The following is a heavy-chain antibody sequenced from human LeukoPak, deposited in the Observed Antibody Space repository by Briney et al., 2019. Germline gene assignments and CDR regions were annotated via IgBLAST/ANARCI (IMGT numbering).Heavy chain of an antibody. V-gene: IGHV3-7*01. D-gene: IGHD2-15*01. Sequence: GGSLTLSCAGSGVIFSDYWTSWVRHAPARGLEWVANIKEDRSEKYYMDSVKGRFTISRDNAKNLLYLQMNSLRAEETAVYYCASGRYCSGGSCYGALGYYFEYWGQGSLVTVSS. CDR2: IKEDRSEK. CDR3: ASGRYCSGGSCYGALGYYFEY. J-gene: IGHJ4*02. CDR1: GVIFSDYW.